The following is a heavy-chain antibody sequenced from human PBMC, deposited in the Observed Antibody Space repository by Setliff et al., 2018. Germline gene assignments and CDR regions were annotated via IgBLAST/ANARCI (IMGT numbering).Heavy chain of an antibody. CDR2: IIPILAIA. D-gene: IGHD4-17*01. CDR1: GGTFSSYA. Sequence: GASVKVSCKASGGTFSSYAISWVRQAPGQGLEWMGGIIPILAIANYAQKFQGRVTITADTSTSTAYMELSSLLSEDTAVSYCARGGLRGPLNYYYYYMDVWGKGTTVTVSS. V-gene: IGHV1-69*10. CDR3: ARGGLRGPLNYYYYYMDV. J-gene: IGHJ6*03.